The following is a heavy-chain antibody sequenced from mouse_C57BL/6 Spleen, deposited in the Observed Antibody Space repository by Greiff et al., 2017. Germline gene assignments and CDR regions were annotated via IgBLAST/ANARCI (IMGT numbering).Heavy chain of an antibody. J-gene: IGHJ2*01. V-gene: IGHV3-6*01. CDR2: ISYDGSN. Sequence: EVKLMESGPGLVKPSQSLSLTCSVTGYSITSGYYWNWIRQFPGNKLEWMGYISYDGSNNYNPSLKNRISITRDTSKNQFFLKLNSVTTEDTATYYCATTDYGNYFYYFDYWGQGTTLTVSS. D-gene: IGHD2-1*01. CDR1: GYSITSGYY. CDR3: ATTDYGNYFYYFDY.